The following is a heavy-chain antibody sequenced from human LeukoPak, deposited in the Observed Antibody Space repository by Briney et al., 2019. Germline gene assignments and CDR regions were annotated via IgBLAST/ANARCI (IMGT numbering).Heavy chain of an antibody. D-gene: IGHD3-16*01. J-gene: IGHJ4*02. CDR1: GFTVSSNY. CDR3: AKGGMDPHPIY. V-gene: IGHV3-53*01. CDR2: IYSGGNT. Sequence: GGSLRLSCTASGFTVSSNYMSWVRQAPGKGLEWLSVIYSGGNTYYANSVKGRFTISRHNPKNTVHLQMNSPGAEDTAVYYCAKGGMDPHPIYWGRGTLVTVSS.